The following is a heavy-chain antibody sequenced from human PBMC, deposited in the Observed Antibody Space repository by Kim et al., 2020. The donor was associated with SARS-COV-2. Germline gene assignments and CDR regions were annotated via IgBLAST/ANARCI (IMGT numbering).Heavy chain of an antibody. CDR3: ARHLRGELELPSWFDP. D-gene: IGHD1-7*01. J-gene: IGHJ5*02. CDR2: IYYSGST. V-gene: IGHV4-39*01. Sequence: SETLSLTCTVSGGSISSSSYYWGWIRQPPGKGLEWIGSIYYSGSTYYNPSLKSRVTISVDTSKNQFSLKLSSVTAADTAVYYCARHLRGELELPSWFDPWGQGTLVTVSS. CDR1: GGSISSSSYY.